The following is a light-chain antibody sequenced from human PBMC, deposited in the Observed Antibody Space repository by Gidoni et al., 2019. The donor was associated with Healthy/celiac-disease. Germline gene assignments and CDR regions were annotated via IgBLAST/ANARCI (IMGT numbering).Light chain of an antibody. CDR1: QSISSY. CDR2: AAS. J-gene: IGKJ4*01. CDR3: QQSYSTPRT. Sequence: DIQMTQSPSSLSASVGDRVTITCRASQSISSYLNWYQQKPGKAPKLLIYAASSLQSGVPSRSSGSGSVTDFTLTISSLQPEDFATYYCQQSYSTPRTFGGGTKVEIK. V-gene: IGKV1-39*01.